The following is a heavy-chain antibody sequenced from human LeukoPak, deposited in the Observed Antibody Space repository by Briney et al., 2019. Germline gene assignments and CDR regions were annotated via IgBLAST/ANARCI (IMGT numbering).Heavy chain of an antibody. CDR3: ARDYYDSSGYYRGSLFDF. Sequence: PGGSLRLSCAASGFIFNSYGIHWVRQAPGKGLEWVAVVWFDGSNTYYADSVKGRFTVSRDNFKKTTYLQMNNLRAEDTAVYYCARDYYDSSGYYRGSLFDFWGQGTLVTVSS. D-gene: IGHD3-22*01. V-gene: IGHV3-33*01. CDR2: VWFDGSNT. J-gene: IGHJ4*02. CDR1: GFIFNSYG.